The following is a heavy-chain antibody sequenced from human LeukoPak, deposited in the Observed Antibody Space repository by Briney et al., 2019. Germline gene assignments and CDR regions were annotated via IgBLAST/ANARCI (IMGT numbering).Heavy chain of an antibody. D-gene: IGHD1-26*01. CDR3: ARDPGGGATRQGDAFDI. J-gene: IGHJ3*02. CDR2: IIPIFGTA. Sequence: SVKVSCKASGGTFSSCAINWVRQAPGQGLEWMGGIIPIFGTANYAQKFQGRVTITADKSTSTAYMELSSLRSEDTAVYYCARDPGGGATRQGDAFDIWGQGTMVTVSS. V-gene: IGHV1-69*06. CDR1: GGTFSSCA.